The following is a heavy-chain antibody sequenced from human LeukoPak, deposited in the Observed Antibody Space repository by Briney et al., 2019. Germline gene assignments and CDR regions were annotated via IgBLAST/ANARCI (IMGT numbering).Heavy chain of an antibody. CDR2: INHSGST. D-gene: IGHD3-9*01. Sequence: SEILSLTCAVYGGSFSGYYWSWIRQPPGKGLEWIGEINHSGSTNYNPSLKSRVTISVDTSKNQFSLKLSSVTAADTAVYYCARVDILTGYYPRTYYYYGMDVWGQGTTVTVSS. V-gene: IGHV4-34*01. CDR1: GGSFSGYY. CDR3: ARVDILTGYYPRTYYYYGMDV. J-gene: IGHJ6*02.